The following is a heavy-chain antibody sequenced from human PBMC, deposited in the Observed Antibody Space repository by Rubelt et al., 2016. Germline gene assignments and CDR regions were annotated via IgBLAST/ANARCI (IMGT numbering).Heavy chain of an antibody. D-gene: IGHD3-10*01. CDR2: IYHSGST. Sequence: GTLSLTCAVSGASISSSNWWSWVRLPPGKGLEWIGEIYHSGSTYYNPSLKSRVTISVDTSKSQFSLRLSSVTAADTAVYYCATVGRSPGSGTYYPNWFDPWGQGTLVTVSS. CDR1: GASISSSNW. V-gene: IGHV4-4*02. J-gene: IGHJ5*02. CDR3: ATVGRSPGSGTYYPNWFDP.